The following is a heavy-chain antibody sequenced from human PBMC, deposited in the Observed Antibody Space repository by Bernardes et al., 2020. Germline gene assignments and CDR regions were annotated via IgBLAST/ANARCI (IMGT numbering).Heavy chain of an antibody. D-gene: IGHD3-3*01. CDR2: ISSSGSTI. V-gene: IGHV3-11*01. Sequence: GGSLRLSCAASGFTFSDYYMSWIRQAPGKGLEWVSYISSSGSTIYYADSVKGRFTISRDNAKNSLYLQMNSLRAEDTAVYYCARYTIFGVVIIQYYGMDVWGQGTTVTVSS. J-gene: IGHJ6*02. CDR1: GFTFSDYY. CDR3: ARYTIFGVVIIQYYGMDV.